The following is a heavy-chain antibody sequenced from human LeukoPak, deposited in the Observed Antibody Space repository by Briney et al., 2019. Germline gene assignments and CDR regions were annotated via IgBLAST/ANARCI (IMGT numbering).Heavy chain of an antibody. Sequence: GGSLRLSCTVFGLRFSTYAMSWVRQAPGKGLEWVSSISGSGGSTYYADSVKGRFTVSRDNSKNTVYLELNSLRAEDRAIYFCAKGGQNFDFWRFDYWGQGTLVTVSS. CDR2: ISGSGGST. J-gene: IGHJ4*02. D-gene: IGHD3-3*01. CDR1: GLRFSTYA. V-gene: IGHV3-23*01. CDR3: AKGGQNFDFWRFDY.